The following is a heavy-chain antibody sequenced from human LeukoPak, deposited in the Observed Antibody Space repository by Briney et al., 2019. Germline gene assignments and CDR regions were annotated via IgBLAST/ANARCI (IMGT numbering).Heavy chain of an antibody. CDR3: AKGLVPAAIRVVDY. J-gene: IGHJ4*02. CDR1: GFTFSSYG. Sequence: PGRSLRLSCAASGFTFSSYGMHWVRQAPGKGLEWVAVISYDGSNKYYADSVKGRFTISRDNSKNTLYLQVNSLRAEDTAVYYCAKGLVPAAIRVVDYWGQGTLVTVSS. V-gene: IGHV3-30*18. CDR2: ISYDGSNK. D-gene: IGHD2-2*01.